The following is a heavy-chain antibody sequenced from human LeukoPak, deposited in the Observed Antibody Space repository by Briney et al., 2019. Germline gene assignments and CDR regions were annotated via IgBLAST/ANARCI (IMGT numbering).Heavy chain of an antibody. CDR1: GFTFSSYS. CDR2: ISSSSSTI. J-gene: IGHJ5*02. D-gene: IGHD4-17*01. CDR3: ASGNYGDYRNHNWFDP. Sequence: PGGSLRLSCAAPGFTFSSYSMNWVRQAPGKGLEWVSYISSSSSTIYYADSVKGRFTISRDNAKNSLYLQMNSLRAEDTAVYYCASGNYGDYRNHNWFDPWGQGTLVTVSS. V-gene: IGHV3-48*01.